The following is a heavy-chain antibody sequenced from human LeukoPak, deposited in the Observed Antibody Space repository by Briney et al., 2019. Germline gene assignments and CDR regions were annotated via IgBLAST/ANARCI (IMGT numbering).Heavy chain of an antibody. D-gene: IGHD2/OR15-2a*01. CDR2: IVPIFGTT. CDR1: GGTFRNYA. Sequence: GASVKVSCKASGGTFRNYAISWVRQAPGQGLEWMGGIVPIFGTTYFAQKFQGRVSISADEATSTAYMELNSLRSDDTAIYYCAKDRSDNSTWYVGSHWGQGTLVTVSS. J-gene: IGHJ4*02. V-gene: IGHV1-69*13. CDR3: AKDRSDNSTWYVGSH.